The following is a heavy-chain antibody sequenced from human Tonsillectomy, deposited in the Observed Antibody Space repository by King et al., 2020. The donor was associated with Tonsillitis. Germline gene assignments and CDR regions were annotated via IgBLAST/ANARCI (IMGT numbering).Heavy chain of an antibody. D-gene: IGHD3-22*01. CDR2: VYYSGST. CDR3: AREAYYYDSSGYYGGNWFDP. V-gene: IGHV4-61*01. Sequence: LQLQESGPGLVKPSETLSLTCTVSGGSVSSGSYYWSWIRQPPGKGLEWIGYVYYSGSTNYNPSLKSRVTISVDTSKNQFSLNLSSVTAADTAVYYCAREAYYYDSSGYYGGNWFDPWGQGTLVTVSS. CDR1: GGSVSSGSYY. J-gene: IGHJ5*02.